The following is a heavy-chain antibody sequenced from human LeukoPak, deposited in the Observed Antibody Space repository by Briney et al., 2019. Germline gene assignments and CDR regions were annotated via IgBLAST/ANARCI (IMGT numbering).Heavy chain of an antibody. CDR3: AMAGYSSSWGFDY. Sequence: PSETLSLTCTVSGGSISSYYWSWIRQPPGKGLEWIGYIYYSGSTNYNPSLKSRVTISVDTSKNQFSLKLSSVTAADTAVYYCAMAGYSSSWGFDYWGQGTLVTVSS. V-gene: IGHV4-59*08. CDR1: GGSISSYY. CDR2: IYYSGST. D-gene: IGHD6-13*01. J-gene: IGHJ4*02.